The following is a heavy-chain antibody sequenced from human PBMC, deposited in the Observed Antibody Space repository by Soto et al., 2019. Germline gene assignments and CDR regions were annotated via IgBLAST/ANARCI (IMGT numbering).Heavy chain of an antibody. CDR1: GGTFSSYA. D-gene: IGHD5-12*01. Sequence: SVKVSCKASGGTFSSYAISWVRQAPGQGLEWMGGIIPIFGTANYAQKFQGRVTITADESTSTAYMELSSLRSEDTAVYYCGWSRDGYNLGLYYYGMDVWGQGTTVTVSS. CDR3: GWSRDGYNLGLYYYGMDV. CDR2: IIPIFGTA. V-gene: IGHV1-69*13. J-gene: IGHJ6*02.